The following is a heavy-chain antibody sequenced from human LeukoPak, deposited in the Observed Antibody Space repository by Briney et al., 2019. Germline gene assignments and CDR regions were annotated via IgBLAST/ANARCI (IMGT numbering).Heavy chain of an antibody. V-gene: IGHV4-61*01. CDR3: ATRYCSGGSCRFDY. CDR1: GGSVSSGSFY. CDR2: IYYSGSN. J-gene: IGHJ4*02. Sequence: PSETLSLTCTVSGGSVSSGSFYWSWIRQPPGKGLGWIGYIYYSGSNNYNPSLKSRVTISVDTSKSQFSLKLSSVAAADTAVYYCATRYCSGGSCRFDYWAREPWSPSPQ. D-gene: IGHD2-15*01.